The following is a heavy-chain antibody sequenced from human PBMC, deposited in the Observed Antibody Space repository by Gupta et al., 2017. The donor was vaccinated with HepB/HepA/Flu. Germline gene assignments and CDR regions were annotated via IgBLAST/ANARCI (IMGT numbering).Heavy chain of an antibody. CDR2: TYYRSKWYN. CDR3: ARVSPGYSSGWYEAFDI. J-gene: IGHJ3*02. CDR1: GDSVSSNSAA. D-gene: IGHD6-19*01. V-gene: IGHV6-1*01. Sequence: QVQLQQPGPGLVKPSQTLSLTCAIPGDSVSSNSAAWNWIRQSPSRGLEWLGRTYYRSKWYNDYAVSVKSRITINPDTSKNQFSLQLNSVTPEDTAVYYCARVSPGYSSGWYEAFDIWGQGTMVTVSS.